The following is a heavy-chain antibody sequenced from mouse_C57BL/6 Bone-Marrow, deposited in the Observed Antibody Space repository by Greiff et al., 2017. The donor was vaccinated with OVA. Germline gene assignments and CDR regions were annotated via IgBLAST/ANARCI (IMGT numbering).Heavy chain of an antibody. V-gene: IGHV1-76*01. J-gene: IGHJ2*01. CDR1: GYTFTDYY. Sequence: QVQLQQSGAELVRPGASVKLSCKASGYTFTDYYISWVKQRPGQGLEWIARIYPGSGSIYYNQKFKGKATLTAEKSSSTAYMQLRSLTSDDSAVYFCARSEREGDPWDYWGRGTTPTVS. CDR3: ARSEREGDPWDY. CDR2: IYPGSGSI.